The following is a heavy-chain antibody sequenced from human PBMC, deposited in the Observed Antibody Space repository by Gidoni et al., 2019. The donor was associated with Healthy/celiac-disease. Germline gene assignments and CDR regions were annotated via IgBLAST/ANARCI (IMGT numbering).Heavy chain of an antibody. CDR3: AKDGGRTTVTPEDY. V-gene: IGHV3-30*18. CDR1: GFTFGSYG. D-gene: IGHD4-17*01. CDR2: ISYDGSNK. Sequence: QVQLVESGGGVVQPGRSLRLSCAASGFTFGSYGMHWVRQAPGKGLEWVEVISYDGSNKYYAESVKGRFTISRDNSKNTLYLQMNSLRAEDTAVYYWAKDGGRTTVTPEDYWGQGTLVTVSS. J-gene: IGHJ4*02.